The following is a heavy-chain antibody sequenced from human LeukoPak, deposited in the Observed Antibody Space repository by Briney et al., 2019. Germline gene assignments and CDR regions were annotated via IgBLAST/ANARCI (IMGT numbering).Heavy chain of an antibody. Sequence: ASVKVSCKASGGTFSSYAISWVRQAPGQGLEWMGGHIPIFGTANYAQKFQGRVNITADESTSTAYIELSRLRSEEKAGYDCARDKRSGGWLQLGAFDSWGQGTMVTVSS. CDR2: HIPIFGTA. CDR1: GGTFSSYA. J-gene: IGHJ3*02. CDR3: ARDKRSGGWLQLGAFDS. V-gene: IGHV1-69*13. D-gene: IGHD5-24*01.